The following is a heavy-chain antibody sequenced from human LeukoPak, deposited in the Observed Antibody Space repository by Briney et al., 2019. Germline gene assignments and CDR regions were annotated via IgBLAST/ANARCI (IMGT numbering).Heavy chain of an antibody. J-gene: IGHJ5*02. CDR3: ARDHPQHDYSNYAWFDP. Sequence: EASVKVSCKASGGTFSSYAISWVRQAPGQGLEWMGGIIPIFGTANYAQKFQGRVTITADESTSTAYMELSSLRSEDTAVYYCARDHPQHDYSNYAWFDPWGQGTLVTVSS. D-gene: IGHD4-11*01. CDR1: GGTFSSYA. CDR2: IIPIFGTA. V-gene: IGHV1-69*13.